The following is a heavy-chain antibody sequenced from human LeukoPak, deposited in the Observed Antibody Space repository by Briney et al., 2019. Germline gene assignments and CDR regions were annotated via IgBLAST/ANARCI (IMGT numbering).Heavy chain of an antibody. Sequence: PSETLSLTCEVSGYSISSNYYWGWIRLPPGKRLEWIGNIYHSGSTSYNPSLKSRVTISVDTSKNQFSLKLNSVTAADTAVYYCAALGVGPTTVNYWGQGTLVTVSS. D-gene: IGHD1-26*01. CDR1: GYSISSNYY. V-gene: IGHV4-38-2*01. CDR2: IYHSGST. J-gene: IGHJ4*02. CDR3: AALGVGPTTVNY.